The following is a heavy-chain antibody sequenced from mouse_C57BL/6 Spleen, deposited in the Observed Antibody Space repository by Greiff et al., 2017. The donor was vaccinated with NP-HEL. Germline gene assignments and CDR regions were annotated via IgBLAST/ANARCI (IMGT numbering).Heavy chain of an antibody. D-gene: IGHD2-3*01. Sequence: EVKLMESGPGLVKPSQSLSLTCSVTGYSITSGYYWNWIRQFPGNKLEWMGYISYDGSNNYNPSLKNRISITRDTSKNQFFLKLNSVTTEDTATYYCARSDGYSAWFAYWGQGTLVTVSA. CDR2: ISYDGSN. J-gene: IGHJ3*01. CDR1: GYSITSGYY. CDR3: ARSDGYSAWFAY. V-gene: IGHV3-6*01.